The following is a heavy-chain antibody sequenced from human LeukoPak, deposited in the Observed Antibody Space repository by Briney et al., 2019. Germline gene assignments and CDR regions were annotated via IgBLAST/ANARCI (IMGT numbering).Heavy chain of an antibody. CDR1: GFTFSSYS. D-gene: IGHD2-2*01. Sequence: GSLRLSCAASGFTFSSYSMNWVRQAPGKGLEWVSYISSSSSTIYYADSVKGRFTISRDNAKNSLYLQMNSLRAEDTAVYYCARDRRYCSSTSCYYYYYGMDVWGQGTTVTVSS. CDR2: ISSSSSTI. CDR3: ARDRRYCSSTSCYYYYYGMDV. J-gene: IGHJ6*02. V-gene: IGHV3-48*04.